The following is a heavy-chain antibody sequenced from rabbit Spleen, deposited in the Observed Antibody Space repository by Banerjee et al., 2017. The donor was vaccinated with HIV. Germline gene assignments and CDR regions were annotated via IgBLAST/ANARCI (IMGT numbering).Heavy chain of an antibody. CDR2: IYTGSSGTT. V-gene: IGHV1S40*01. Sequence: QSLEESGGGLVKPGASLTLTCKASGFSFNSGYDMCWVRQAPGKGLEWIADIYTGSSGTTYSASWAKGRFAISKTSSTTVTLQMTSLTAADTATYFCARGYYYTYGYAGYAYTTRLDLWGQGTLVTVS. J-gene: IGHJ3*01. D-gene: IGHD6-1*01. CDR1: GFSFNSGYD. CDR3: ARGYYYTYGYAGYAYTTRLDL.